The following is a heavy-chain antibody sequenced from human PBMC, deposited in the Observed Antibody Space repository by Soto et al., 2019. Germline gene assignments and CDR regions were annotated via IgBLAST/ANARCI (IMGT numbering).Heavy chain of an antibody. D-gene: IGHD6-19*01. CDR2: INHSGST. V-gene: IGHV4-34*01. Sequence: SETLSLTCAVYGGSFSGYCWSWIRQPPGKGLEWIGEINHSGSTNYNPSLKSRVTISVDTSKNQFSLKLSSVTAADTAVYYCARGRRKAGTYYYYGMDVWGQGTTVTVSS. CDR3: ARGRRKAGTYYYYGMDV. CDR1: GGSFSGYC. J-gene: IGHJ6*02.